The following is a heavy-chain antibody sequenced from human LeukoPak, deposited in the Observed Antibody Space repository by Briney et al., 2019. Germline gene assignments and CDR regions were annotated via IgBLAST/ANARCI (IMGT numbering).Heavy chain of an antibody. D-gene: IGHD6-13*01. J-gene: IGHJ6*02. Sequence: GGSLRLSCAASGFTFSSYRMSWVRQAPGKGLEWVANIKQDGSEKYYVDSVKGRFTISRDNAKNSLYLQMNSLRAEDTAVYYCARDSGSSWSFYYYYGMDVWGQGTTVTVSS. V-gene: IGHV3-7*01. CDR2: IKQDGSEK. CDR1: GFTFSSYR. CDR3: ARDSGSSWSFYYYYGMDV.